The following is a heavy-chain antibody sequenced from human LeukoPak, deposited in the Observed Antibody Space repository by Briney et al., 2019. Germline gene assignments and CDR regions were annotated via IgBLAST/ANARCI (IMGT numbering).Heavy chain of an antibody. CDR1: GGSFSSSSHY. D-gene: IGHD6-19*01. Sequence: SDTLSLTCTVSGGSFSSSSHYWGWIPQPPGKGLEWIGSIYFSGSTHYSPSLRSRVTISVDTSKNQFSLKLSSVTAADTAVYYCARGRVGWRWLGAVAGPSYFDYWGQGTLVTVSS. J-gene: IGHJ4*02. CDR2: IYFSGST. V-gene: IGHV4-39*07. CDR3: ARGRVGWRWLGAVAGPSYFDY.